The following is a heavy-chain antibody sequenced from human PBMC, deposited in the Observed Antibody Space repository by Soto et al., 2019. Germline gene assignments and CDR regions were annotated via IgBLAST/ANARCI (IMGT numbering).Heavy chain of an antibody. J-gene: IGHJ6*02. D-gene: IGHD5-18*01. Sequence: ASVKVSCKASGYTFYSHSISWVRQTPGQGLEWMGRINADYGNTQYAQKFRGRVTMTTDTSTTTVYMELTNLRSDDTAVYYCARCIQGDYYYGMDVWGQGTTVTVSS. CDR3: ARCIQGDYYYGMDV. CDR1: GYTFYSHS. CDR2: INADYGNT. V-gene: IGHV1-18*01.